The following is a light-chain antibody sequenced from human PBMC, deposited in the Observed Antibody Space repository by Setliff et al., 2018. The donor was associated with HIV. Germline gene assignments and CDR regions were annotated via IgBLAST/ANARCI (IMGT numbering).Light chain of an antibody. CDR3: SSYAITNTPP. Sequence: QSALAQPASVSGSPGQSITISCTGTSSDVGGYSYVSWYQQHPGKAPKLIIYEVRNRPSGVSNRFSGSKSGNTASLTISELQAEDEADYYCSSYAITNTPPFGTGTKVTVL. CDR1: SSDVGGYSY. J-gene: IGLJ1*01. V-gene: IGLV2-14*01. CDR2: EVR.